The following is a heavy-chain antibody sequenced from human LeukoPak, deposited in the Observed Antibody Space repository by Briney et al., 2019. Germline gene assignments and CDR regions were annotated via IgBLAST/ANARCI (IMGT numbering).Heavy chain of an antibody. CDR3: ARDGTYDFWSGYYPYLYYFDY. CDR2: IIPIFGTA. Sequence: SVKVSCKASGGTFSSYAISWVRQAPGQGLEWMGGIIPIFGTANYAQKFQGRVTITADESTSTAYMELSSLRSEDTAVYYCARDGTYDFWSGYYPYLYYFDYWGQGTLVTVSS. V-gene: IGHV1-69*13. J-gene: IGHJ4*02. CDR1: GGTFSSYA. D-gene: IGHD3-3*01.